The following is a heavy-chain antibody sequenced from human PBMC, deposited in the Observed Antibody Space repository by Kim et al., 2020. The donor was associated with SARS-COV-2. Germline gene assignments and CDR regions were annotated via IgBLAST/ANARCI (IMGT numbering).Heavy chain of an antibody. Sequence: SETLSLTCTVSGGSISSGGYYWSWIRQHPGKGLEWIGYIYYSGSTYYNPSLKSRVTISVDTSKNQFSLKLSSVTAADTAVYYCARGPFKGSGLFDYWGQGTLVTVSS. CDR1: GGSISSGGYY. J-gene: IGHJ4*02. V-gene: IGHV4-31*03. CDR2: IYYSGST. D-gene: IGHD2-15*01. CDR3: ARGPFKGSGLFDY.